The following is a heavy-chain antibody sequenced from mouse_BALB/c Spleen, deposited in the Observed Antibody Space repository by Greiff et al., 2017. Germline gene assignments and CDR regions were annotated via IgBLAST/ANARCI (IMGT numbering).Heavy chain of an antibody. J-gene: IGHJ2*01. V-gene: IGHV7-3*02. CDR1: GFTFTDYY. Sequence: EVQGVESGGGLVQPGGSLRLSCATSGFTFTDYYMSWVRQPPGKALEWLGFIRNKANGYTTEYSASVKGRFTISRDNSQSILYLQMNTLRAEDSATYYCARDRDLGGTFDYWGQGTTLTVSS. CDR3: ARDRDLGGTFDY. D-gene: IGHD4-1*01. CDR2: IRNKANGYTT.